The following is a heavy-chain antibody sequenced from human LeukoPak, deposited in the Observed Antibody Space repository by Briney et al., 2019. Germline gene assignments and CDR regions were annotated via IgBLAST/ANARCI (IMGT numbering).Heavy chain of an antibody. D-gene: IGHD2-15*01. J-gene: IGHJ3*02. CDR2: INTYNGNT. V-gene: IGHV1-18*01. CDR1: GYTFTSYG. CDR3: ARDFYCSGGSCYDAFDI. Sequence: ASVKVSCKASGYTFTSYGISLVRQAPGQGLEWMGWINTYNGNTKYVQKLQGRVTMTTDTSTSTAYMELRSLRSDDTAVFYCARDFYCSGGSCYDAFDIWGQGTMVTVSS.